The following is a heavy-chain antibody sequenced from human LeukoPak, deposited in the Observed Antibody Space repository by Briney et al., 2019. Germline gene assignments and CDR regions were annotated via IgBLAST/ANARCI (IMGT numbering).Heavy chain of an antibody. Sequence: TGGSLRLSCAASGFTFSSYIMNWVRQAPGKGLEWVSSISSSSSYIYYADSVKGRFTISRDNAKNSLYLQMNSLRAEDTAVYYCARGTTRGLDYWGQGTLVTVSS. V-gene: IGHV3-21*01. D-gene: IGHD1-7*01. CDR3: ARGTTRGLDY. CDR1: GFTFSSYI. J-gene: IGHJ4*02. CDR2: ISSSSSYI.